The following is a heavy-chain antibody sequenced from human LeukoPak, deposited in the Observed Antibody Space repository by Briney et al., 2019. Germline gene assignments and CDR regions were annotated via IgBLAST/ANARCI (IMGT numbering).Heavy chain of an antibody. V-gene: IGHV3-30*18. J-gene: IGHJ5*02. CDR2: ISYDGSNK. D-gene: IGHD3-10*01. CDR1: GFTFSSYG. CDR3: AKSPDYYGSGSYNWFDP. Sequence: QPGGSLRLSCAASGFTFSSYGMHWVRQAPGKGLEWVAVISYDGSNKYYADSVKGRFTISRDNSKNTLYLQMNSLRAEDTAVYYCAKSPDYYGSGSYNWFDPWGQGTLVTVSS.